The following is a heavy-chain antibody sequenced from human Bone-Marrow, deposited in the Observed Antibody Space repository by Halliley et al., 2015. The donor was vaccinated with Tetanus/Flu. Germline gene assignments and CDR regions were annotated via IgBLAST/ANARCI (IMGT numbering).Heavy chain of an antibody. D-gene: IGHD1-1*01. Sequence: MGRIGPILSFTHDAQRFQGRVTIGGDRSTATAYMELSSLRSEDSAMYYCVRERGTGGPKPDCFDYWGQGTLVTVSS. J-gene: IGHJ4*02. V-gene: IGHV1-69*04. CDR3: VRERGTGGPKPDCFDY. CDR2: IGPILSFT.